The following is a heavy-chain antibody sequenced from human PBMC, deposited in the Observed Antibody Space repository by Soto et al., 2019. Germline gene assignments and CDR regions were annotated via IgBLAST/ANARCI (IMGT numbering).Heavy chain of an antibody. J-gene: IGHJ4*02. CDR3: AKIGRDTTLTTLDY. CDR2: ISGRGGGT. Sequence: EVQLLESGGGLVQSGGSLGLSCAASGFTFSSYAMSWVRQAPGKGLEWVSGISGRGGGTYYADSVKGRFTISRDNSKNALYWQMNSLRAEDTAVYYCAKIGRDTTLTTLDYWAQGTLVTVSS. CDR1: GFTFSSYA. D-gene: IGHD4-17*01. V-gene: IGHV3-23*01.